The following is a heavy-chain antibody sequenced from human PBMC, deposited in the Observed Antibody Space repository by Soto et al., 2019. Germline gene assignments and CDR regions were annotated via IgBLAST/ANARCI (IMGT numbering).Heavy chain of an antibody. J-gene: IGHJ4*02. D-gene: IGHD3-10*01. CDR3: AHSPAPDITMVRGESKLYYFDY. Sequence: GSGPTLVNPTQTLTLTCTFSGFSLSTSGVGVGWIRQPPGKALEWLALIYWNDDERYSPSLKSRLTITKDTSKNQVVLIMTNMDPVDTATYYCAHSPAPDITMVRGESKLYYFDYWGQGALVTVSS. CDR1: GFSLSTSGVG. V-gene: IGHV2-5*01. CDR2: IYWNDDE.